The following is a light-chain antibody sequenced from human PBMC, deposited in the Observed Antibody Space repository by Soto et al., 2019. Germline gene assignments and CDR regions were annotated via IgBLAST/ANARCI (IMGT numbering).Light chain of an antibody. CDR3: QQRNIWPPVT. CDR2: GAS. CDR1: QSVSSN. J-gene: IGKJ5*01. V-gene: IGKV3-15*01. Sequence: IVMTQSPATLSVSPGERVTLSCRASQSVSSNLAWYQQKPGQAPRLLIHGASTRATGIPARFSGSGSGTDFTLIINSLQSEDFAVYYCQQRNIWPPVTFGQGTRLEIK.